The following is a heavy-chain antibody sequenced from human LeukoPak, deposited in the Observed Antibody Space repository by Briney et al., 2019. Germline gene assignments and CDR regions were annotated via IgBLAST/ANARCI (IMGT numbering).Heavy chain of an antibody. CDR3: ARDWGYCSSTSCHVFDY. J-gene: IGHJ4*02. V-gene: IGHV3-64*04. CDR1: GFTFSSYA. CDR2: ISSNGGST. Sequence: GGSLRLSCSASGFTFSSYAMHWVRQAPGKGLEYVSAISSNGGSTYYADSVKGRFTISRDNSKNTLYLQMNSLRAEDTAVYYCARDWGYCSSTSCHVFDYWGQGTLVTVSS. D-gene: IGHD2-2*01.